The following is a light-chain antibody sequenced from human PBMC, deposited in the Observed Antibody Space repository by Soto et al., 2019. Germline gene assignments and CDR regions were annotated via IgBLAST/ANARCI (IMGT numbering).Light chain of an antibody. CDR1: SSDVGDYPY. CDR3: SSYSATNTLV. Sequence: QSVLTQPASVSGSPGQSIIISCTGTSSDVGDYPYVSWYQQHPSKVPKLIIYEVTNRPSGVSSRFSGSKSENTASLTISGLQAEDEADYYCSSYSATNTLVFGSGTKLTVL. J-gene: IGLJ1*01. CDR2: EVT. V-gene: IGLV2-14*01.